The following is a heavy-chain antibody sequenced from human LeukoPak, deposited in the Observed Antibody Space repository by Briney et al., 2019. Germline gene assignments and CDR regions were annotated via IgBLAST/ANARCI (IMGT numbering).Heavy chain of an antibody. Sequence: GASVKVSCKASGYTFTDYSMHWVRQAPGQGLEWMGWISPDSGGTKSAQKFQGRATMTRDTSINTAYMELRSLRSDDTAVYYCASDYFGSGRYSPFDPWGQGTLITVSS. CDR2: ISPDSGGT. V-gene: IGHV1-2*02. D-gene: IGHD3-10*01. CDR1: GYTFTDYS. J-gene: IGHJ5*02. CDR3: ASDYFGSGRYSPFDP.